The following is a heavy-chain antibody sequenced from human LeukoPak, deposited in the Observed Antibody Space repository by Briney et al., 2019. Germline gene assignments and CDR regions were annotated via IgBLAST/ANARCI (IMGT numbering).Heavy chain of an antibody. J-gene: IGHJ4*02. V-gene: IGHV1-69*05. Sequence: SVKVSCKASGGTFSSYAISRVRQAPGQGLEWMGRIIPIFGTANYAQKFQGRVTITTDESTSTAYMELSSLRSEDTAVYYCARGDVRKDGYRFDYWGQGTLVTVSS. D-gene: IGHD5-24*01. CDR3: ARGDVRKDGYRFDY. CDR2: IIPIFGTA. CDR1: GGTFSSYA.